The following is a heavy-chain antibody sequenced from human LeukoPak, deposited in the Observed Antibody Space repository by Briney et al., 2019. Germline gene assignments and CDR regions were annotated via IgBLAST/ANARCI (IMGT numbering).Heavy chain of an antibody. D-gene: IGHD5/OR15-5a*01. V-gene: IGHV3-23*01. J-gene: IGHJ4*02. CDR2: INDNGDST. CDR3: AKGLGYSVYDLPDF. Sequence: TGGSLRLSCASSGFSFSVYSMSWVRRAPGKGLEWVSGINDNGDSTFYRDSVRGRFTISRDFSKNTLYLQMRRLRAEDTALYYCAKGLGYSVYDLPDFWGQGTLVTVSS. CDR1: GFSFSVYS.